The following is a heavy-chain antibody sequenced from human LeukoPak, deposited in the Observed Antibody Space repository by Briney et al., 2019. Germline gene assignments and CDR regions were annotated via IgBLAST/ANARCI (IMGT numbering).Heavy chain of an antibody. CDR3: AKDRRAGSYDY. D-gene: IGHD3-10*01. CDR2: ISGSGGNT. J-gene: IGHJ4*02. Sequence: PGGSLRLSCAASGFTFSNYAMSWVRQSPGKGLEWVSAISGSGGNTYYADSVKGRFTISRDNSKNTLYLQMNSLRAEDTAVYYCAKDRRAGSYDYWGQGTLVTVSS. V-gene: IGHV3-23*01. CDR1: GFTFSNYA.